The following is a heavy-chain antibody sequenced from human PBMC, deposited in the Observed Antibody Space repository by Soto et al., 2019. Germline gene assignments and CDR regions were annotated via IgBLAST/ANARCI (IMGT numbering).Heavy chain of an antibody. CDR2: IHHSGST. CDR1: GGSIRSNNW. V-gene: IGHV4-4*02. J-gene: IGHJ6*02. D-gene: IGHD3-10*01. CDR3: AAVDYYSGSGSRVGLDV. Sequence: QVQLQESGPGPVKPSGTLSLTCAVSGGSIRSNNWWSWVRQPPGKGLEWIGEIHHSGSTNYNPSLGSRVTISVDKSKNQFSLKLSSVTAADTAVYYCAAVDYYSGSGSRVGLDVWGQGTTVTVSS.